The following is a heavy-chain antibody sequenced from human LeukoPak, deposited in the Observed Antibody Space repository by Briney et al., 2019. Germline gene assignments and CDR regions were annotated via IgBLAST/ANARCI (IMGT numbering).Heavy chain of an antibody. CDR2: MNPNSGNT. Sequence: ASVKVSCKASGYTFTSYDINWVRQATGQGLEWMGWMNPNSGNTGYAQKFQGRVTMTRNTSISTAYMELSSLRSGDTAVYYCARAGATYDYYYMDVWGKGTTVTVSS. CDR3: ARAGATYDYYYMDV. V-gene: IGHV1-8*01. J-gene: IGHJ6*03. CDR1: GYTFTSYD.